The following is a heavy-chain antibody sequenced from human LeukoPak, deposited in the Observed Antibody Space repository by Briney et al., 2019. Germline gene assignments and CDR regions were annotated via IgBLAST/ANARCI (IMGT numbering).Heavy chain of an antibody. CDR3: ARTRPTVTTRAVDY. J-gene: IGHJ4*02. CDR2: ISSSGSTI. Sequence: GGSLRLSCAASGFTFSSYEMNWVRQAAGKGLEWVSYISSSGSTIYYADSVKGRFTISRDNAKNSLYLQMNSLRAEDTAVYYCARTRPTVTTRAVDYWGQGTLVTVSS. CDR1: GFTFSSYE. D-gene: IGHD4-17*01. V-gene: IGHV3-48*03.